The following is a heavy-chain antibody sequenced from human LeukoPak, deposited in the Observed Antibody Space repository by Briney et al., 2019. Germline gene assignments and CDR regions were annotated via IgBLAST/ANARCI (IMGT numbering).Heavy chain of an antibody. V-gene: IGHV3-30*02. CDR3: TSDFHSYGYGY. CDR2: IHYDGSNK. J-gene: IGHJ4*02. CDR1: GFTFSSYG. Sequence: GGSLRLSCAASGFTFSSYGMHWVRQAPGKGLEWVAFIHYDGSNKYYADSVRGRFTISRDNSKNTLYLQMNSLKTEDTAVYYCTSDFHSYGYGYWGQGTLVTVSS. D-gene: IGHD5-18*01.